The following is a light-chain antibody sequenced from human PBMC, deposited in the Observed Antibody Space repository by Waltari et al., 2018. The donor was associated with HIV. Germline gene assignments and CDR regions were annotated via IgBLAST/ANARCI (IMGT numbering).Light chain of an antibody. J-gene: IGLJ2*01. CDR3: LLSYHGVRF. CDR2: DSE. CDR1: SGSVARSHF. Sequence: VVTQEPSLTVSPGGTVSLSCASFSGSVARSHFPYWFPCKPGQAPRKLTYDSEKRRPVVTWRFSSSLDGGRAILTLSGALEEDEAEYFCLLSYHGVRFFGGGTRLTV. V-gene: IGLV7-46*01.